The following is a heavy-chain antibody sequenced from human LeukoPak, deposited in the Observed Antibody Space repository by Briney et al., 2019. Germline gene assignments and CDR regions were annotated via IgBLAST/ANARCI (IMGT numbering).Heavy chain of an antibody. CDR2: INHSGST. CDR1: GGSISSYY. J-gene: IGHJ4*02. V-gene: IGHV4-34*01. D-gene: IGHD4-23*01. Sequence: SETLSLTCTVSGGSISSYYWSWIRQPPGKGLEWIGEINHSGSTNYNPSLKSRVTISVDTSKNQFSLKLSSVTAADTAVYYCARRRGVGTVVSFDYWGQGTLVTASS. CDR3: ARRRGVGTVVSFDY.